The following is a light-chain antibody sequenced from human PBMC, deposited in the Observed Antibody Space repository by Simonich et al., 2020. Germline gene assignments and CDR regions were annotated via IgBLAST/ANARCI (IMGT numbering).Light chain of an antibody. Sequence: QSALTQPASVSGSPGQSITISCTGTSSDVGGYNYVSWYQQHPGKAPKLMIYDVSKRPSGVSNSFSVSKSGNTASLTISGLQAEDEADYYCSSYTSSSTLVFGGGTKLTVL. V-gene: IGLV2-14*01. J-gene: IGLJ3*02. CDR3: SSYTSSSTLV. CDR2: DVS. CDR1: SSDVGGYNY.